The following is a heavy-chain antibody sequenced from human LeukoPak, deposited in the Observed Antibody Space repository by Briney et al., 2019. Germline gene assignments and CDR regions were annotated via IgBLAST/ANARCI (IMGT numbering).Heavy chain of an antibody. CDR2: ISGSGDRT. V-gene: IGHV3-23*01. CDR3: AKELYNYGDYGAEGLDV. Sequence: GGSLRLSCIASGFTFSNYGMSWVRQAPGKGLEWVSIISGSGDRTLHAGSVKGRFTISRDNSKITVYLQMNSLKAEDTAVYYCAKELYNYGDYGAEGLDVGGQGTTVTVS. CDR1: GFTFSNYG. J-gene: IGHJ6*02. D-gene: IGHD4-17*01.